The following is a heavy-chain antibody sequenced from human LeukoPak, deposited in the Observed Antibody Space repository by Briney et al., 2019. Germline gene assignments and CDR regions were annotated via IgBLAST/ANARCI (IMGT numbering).Heavy chain of an antibody. J-gene: IGHJ4*02. CDR3: ARNSRGGAARLDFDY. CDR1: GGSISSSNYY. D-gene: IGHD6-6*01. V-gene: IGHV4-39*07. Sequence: SETLSLTCTVSGGSISSSNYYWGWIRQPPGKGLEWIGSLHYSGSTYYNPSLKSRVTISVDTSKNQFSLKLSSVTAADTAVYYCARNSRGGAARLDFDYWGQGTLVTVSS. CDR2: LHYSGST.